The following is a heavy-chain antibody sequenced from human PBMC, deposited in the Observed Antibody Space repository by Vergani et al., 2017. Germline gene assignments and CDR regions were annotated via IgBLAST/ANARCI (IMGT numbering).Heavy chain of an antibody. CDR1: GDSVSSNSAA. CDR2: TYYRSKWYN. V-gene: IGHV6-1*01. D-gene: IGHD2-2*01. Sequence: QEQLQQSGPGLVKPSQTLSLTCVISGDSVSSNSAAWNWIRQSPSRGLEWLGRTYYRSKWYNDYALSVKSRISINPDTSKNQFSLQVNSVTPEDTAVYYCARSTRNNHAFDMWGQGTMVTVSS. J-gene: IGHJ3*02. CDR3: ARSTRNNHAFDM.